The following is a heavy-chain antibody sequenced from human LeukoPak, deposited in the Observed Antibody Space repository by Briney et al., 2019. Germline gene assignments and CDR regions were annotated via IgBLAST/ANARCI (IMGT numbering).Heavy chain of an antibody. J-gene: IGHJ4*02. CDR1: GGSISSYY. CDR3: AREHCSGGSCYFDY. CDR2: ISYSGST. D-gene: IGHD2-15*01. Sequence: SETLSLTCTVSGGSISSYYWSWIRQPPGKGLEWIGYISYSGSTNFNPSLKSRVTISVDTSKNQFSLKLSSVTAADTAVYYCAREHCSGGSCYFDYWGQGTLVTVSS. V-gene: IGHV4-59*01.